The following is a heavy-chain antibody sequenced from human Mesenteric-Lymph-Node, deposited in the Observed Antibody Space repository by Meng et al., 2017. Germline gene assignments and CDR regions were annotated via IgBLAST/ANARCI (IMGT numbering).Heavy chain of an antibody. CDR3: ARVPHSGCCYYFDY. CDR2: IIPNFGTA. Sequence: SVKVSCKASGCTFSSYAISWVRQAPGQGLEWMGGIIPNFGTANYAQKFQGRVTITTDESTSTAYMELSSLRSEDTAVYYCARVPHSGCCYYFDYWGQGTLVTVSS. CDR1: GCTFSSYA. J-gene: IGHJ4*02. V-gene: IGHV1-69*05. D-gene: IGHD1-26*01.